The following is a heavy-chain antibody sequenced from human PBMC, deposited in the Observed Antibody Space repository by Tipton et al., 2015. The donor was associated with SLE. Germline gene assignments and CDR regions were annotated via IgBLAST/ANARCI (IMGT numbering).Heavy chain of an antibody. D-gene: IGHD3-16*01. Sequence: GSLRLSCAASGFIFSSFGMSWVRQTPGKGLEWVSAISGSGGSTYYADSVKGRFTISRDNSKNTVYLQMNSLTAEDTAVYYCVGSPRGNDYWGQGTLVTVSS. J-gene: IGHJ4*02. CDR1: GFIFSSFG. CDR3: VGSPRGNDY. V-gene: IGHV3-23*01. CDR2: ISGSGGST.